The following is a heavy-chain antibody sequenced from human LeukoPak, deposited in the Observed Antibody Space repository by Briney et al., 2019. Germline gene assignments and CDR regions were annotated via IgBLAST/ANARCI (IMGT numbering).Heavy chain of an antibody. J-gene: IGHJ5*02. CDR3: ARSDSSSWYWRYNWFDP. Sequence: SVKVSCKASGGTFSSYAISWVRQAPGQGLEWMGGIIPIFGTANYAQKFQGRATITTDESTSTAYMELSSLRSEDTAVYYCARSDSSSWYWRYNWFDPWGQGTLVTVSS. CDR2: IIPIFGTA. V-gene: IGHV1-69*05. D-gene: IGHD6-13*01. CDR1: GGTFSSYA.